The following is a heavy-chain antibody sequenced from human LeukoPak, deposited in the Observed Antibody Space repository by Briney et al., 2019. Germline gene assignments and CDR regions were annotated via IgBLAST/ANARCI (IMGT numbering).Heavy chain of an antibody. CDR2: IYTSGST. CDR1: GGSLSSYY. D-gene: IGHD3-3*01. Sequence: SETLSLTCTVSGGSLSSYYWSWLRQPAGKGLEWIGRIYTSGSTNYNPSLKSRVTMSVDTSKNQFSLKLSSVTAADTAVYYCARDESHWSGPPRPTHWGQGTLVTVSS. J-gene: IGHJ4*02. V-gene: IGHV4-4*07. CDR3: ARDESHWSGPPRPTH.